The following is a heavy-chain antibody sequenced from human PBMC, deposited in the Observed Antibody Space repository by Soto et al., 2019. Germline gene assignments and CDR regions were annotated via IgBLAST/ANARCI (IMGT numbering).Heavy chain of an antibody. CDR2: IYHSGST. D-gene: IGHD2-2*01. J-gene: IGHJ5*02. Sequence: PSETLSLTCAVSGGSISSSNWWSWVRQPPGKGLEWIGEIYHSGSTSYNPSLKSRVTISVDKSKNQFSLKLSSVTAADTAVYYCARPVYCSSASCYWFNPWGQGTLVTVSS. CDR3: ARPVYCSSASCYWFNP. CDR1: GGSISSSNW. V-gene: IGHV4-4*02.